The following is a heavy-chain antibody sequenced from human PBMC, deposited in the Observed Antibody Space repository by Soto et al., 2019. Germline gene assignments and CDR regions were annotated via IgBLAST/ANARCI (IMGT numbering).Heavy chain of an antibody. D-gene: IGHD6-19*01. J-gene: IGHJ4*02. V-gene: IGHV4-59*01. CDR3: ARDLGYSSGWYWGFFDY. CDR2: IYYSGST. Sequence: SETLSLTCTVSGGPISSYYWSWIRQPPGKGLEWIGYIYYSGSTNYNPSLKSPVTISVDTSKNQFSLKLSSVTAADTAVYYCARDLGYSSGWYWGFFDYWGQGTLVTVSS. CDR1: GGPISSYY.